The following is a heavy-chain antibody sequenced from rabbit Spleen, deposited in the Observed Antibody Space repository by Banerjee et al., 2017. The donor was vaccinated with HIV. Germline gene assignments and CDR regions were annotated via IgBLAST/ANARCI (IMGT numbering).Heavy chain of an antibody. D-gene: IGHD3-1*01. CDR2: IAAGSAGTT. Sequence: QSLEESGGDLVKPGTSLTLTCTASGFSFISGYYMCWVRQAPGKGLEWSACIAAGSAGTTYYANWAKGRFTISKTSSTTVTLQMTSLTVADTATYFCAREGSITTFAFDLWGPGTLVTVS. J-gene: IGHJ6*01. V-gene: IGHV1S40*01. CDR1: GFSFISGYY. CDR3: AREGSITTFAFDL.